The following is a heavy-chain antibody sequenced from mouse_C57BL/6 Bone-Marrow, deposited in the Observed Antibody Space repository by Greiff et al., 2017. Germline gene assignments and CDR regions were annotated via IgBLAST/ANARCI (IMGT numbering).Heavy chain of an antibody. CDR3: ARRYIYYDYEWFAY. CDR1: GYTFTSYG. V-gene: IGHV1-81*01. CDR2: IYPRSGNT. Sequence: VQLQESGAELARPGASVKLSCKASGYTFTSYGISWVKQRTGQGLEWIGEIYPRSGNTYYNEKFKGKATLTVDKSSSTAYMELRSLTSEDSAVYFCARRYIYYDYEWFAYWGQGTLVTVSA. D-gene: IGHD2-4*01. J-gene: IGHJ3*01.